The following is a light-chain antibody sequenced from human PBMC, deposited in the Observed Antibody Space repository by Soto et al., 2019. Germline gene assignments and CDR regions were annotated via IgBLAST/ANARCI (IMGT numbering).Light chain of an antibody. CDR3: SSYSGSSTLL. Sequence: QSALTQPASVSGSPGQSITISCSGTSSDIGAYDYVCWYQQHPGKAPKLMIYDVRVRPSGVSVRFSGSKSGDTASLTISGLQAEYEAHYYCSSYSGSSTLLFGGGTKLTVL. CDR1: SSDIGAYDY. V-gene: IGLV2-14*03. J-gene: IGLJ2*01. CDR2: DVR.